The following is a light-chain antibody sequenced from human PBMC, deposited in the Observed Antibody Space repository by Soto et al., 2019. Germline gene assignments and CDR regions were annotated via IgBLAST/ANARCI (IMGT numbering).Light chain of an antibody. J-gene: IGKJ1*01. CDR1: QSVSSSY. CDR2: GAS. Sequence: EIVLTQSPGTLSLSPGERATLSCRASQSVSSSYLAWYQQKPGQAPRLLIYGASSRATGIPDRFSGSGSGTDFTLTISRLEPEDFALYYCQQYGSSPGTFGQGNKVEIK. CDR3: QQYGSSPGT. V-gene: IGKV3-20*01.